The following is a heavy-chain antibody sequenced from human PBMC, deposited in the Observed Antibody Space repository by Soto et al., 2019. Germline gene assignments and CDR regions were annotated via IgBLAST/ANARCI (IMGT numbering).Heavy chain of an antibody. CDR3: ARERIAARVVDP. V-gene: IGHV3-74*01. D-gene: IGHD6-13*01. J-gene: IGHJ5*02. CDR2: INSDGSST. Sequence: GGSLRLSCAASGFTSSSYWMHWVRQAPGKGLVWVSRINSDGSSTSYADSVKGRFTISRDNAKNTLYLQMNSLRAEDTAVYYCARERIAARVVDPWGQGTLVTVSS. CDR1: GFTSSSYW.